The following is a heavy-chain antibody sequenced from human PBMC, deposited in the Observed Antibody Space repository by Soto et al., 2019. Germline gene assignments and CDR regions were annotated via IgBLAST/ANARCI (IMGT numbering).Heavy chain of an antibody. CDR2: IRDRAYSYAT. D-gene: IGHD3-10*01. V-gene: IGHV3-73*01. CDR1: GFVFKDSS. Sequence: EVLLVESGGDMDQPGGSRKLSCAASGFVFKDSSIHWVRQASGKGLEWVGRIRDRAYSYATAYAESVKGRFTISRDDSNNTAYLQMSGLKTEDTAIYYCTRLISAAHDYWGHGTLVTVSS. J-gene: IGHJ4*01. CDR3: TRLISAAHDY.